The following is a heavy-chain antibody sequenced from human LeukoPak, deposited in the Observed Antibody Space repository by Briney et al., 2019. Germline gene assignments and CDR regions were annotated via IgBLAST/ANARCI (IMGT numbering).Heavy chain of an antibody. V-gene: IGHV4-39*01. CDR2: IYYSGNS. CDR1: GGSISSGHYW. D-gene: IGHD2-15*01. Sequence: SETLSLTCTVSGGSISSGHYWWGWIRQPPGKGLDWIGSIYYSGNSHYTPSLQSRVTVYVDPPKTQFSLKLTSGTAADTAVYYCVTQRGVGSWSFDYWGQGNLVTVSS. J-gene: IGHJ4*02. CDR3: VTQRGVGSWSFDY.